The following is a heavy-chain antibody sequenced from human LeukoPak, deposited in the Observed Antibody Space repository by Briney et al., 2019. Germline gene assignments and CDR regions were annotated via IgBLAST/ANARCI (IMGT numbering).Heavy chain of an antibody. J-gene: IGHJ4*02. V-gene: IGHV3-23*01. CDR2: ISGSGCST. CDR3: ARVVVVAASDY. Sequence: GGSLRLSCAASGFTFSSYAMSCVRQAPGKGLEWVSAISGSGCSTYYADSVKGRFTISRDNSKNTLYLQMNSLRAEDTAVYYCARVVVVAASDYWGQGTLVTVSS. D-gene: IGHD2-15*01. CDR1: GFTFSSYA.